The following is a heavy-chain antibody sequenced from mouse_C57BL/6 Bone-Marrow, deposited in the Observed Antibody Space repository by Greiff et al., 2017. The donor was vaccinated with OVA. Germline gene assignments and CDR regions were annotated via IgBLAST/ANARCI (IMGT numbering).Heavy chain of an antibody. CDR2: ISNGGGST. CDR1: GFTFSDYY. J-gene: IGHJ2*01. CDR3: ARHEYRADYFDY. Sequence: EVQLVESGGGLVQPGGSLKLSCAASGFTFSDYYMYWVRQTPEKRLEWVAYISNGGGSTYYPDTVKGRFTISRDNAKNTLYLQMSRLKSEDTAMYYCARHEYRADYFDYWGQGTTLTVSS. D-gene: IGHD5-2*01. V-gene: IGHV5-12*01.